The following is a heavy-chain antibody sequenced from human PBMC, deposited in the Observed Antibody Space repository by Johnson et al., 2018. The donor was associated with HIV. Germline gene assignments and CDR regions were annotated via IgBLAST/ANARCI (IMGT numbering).Heavy chain of an antibody. D-gene: IGHD3-16*01. J-gene: IGHJ3*02. CDR3: AREKRWGLMITFGGPHAFDI. V-gene: IGHV3-30*04. CDR2: ISYDGSNK. CDR1: GFTFSSYA. Sequence: QVQLVESGGGVVQPGRSLRLSCAASGFTFSSYAMHWVRQAPGKGLEWVAVISYDGSNKYYADSVKGRFTISRDNSKNTLYLQMNSLRAEDTAVYYCAREKRWGLMITFGGPHAFDIWGQGTMVTVSS.